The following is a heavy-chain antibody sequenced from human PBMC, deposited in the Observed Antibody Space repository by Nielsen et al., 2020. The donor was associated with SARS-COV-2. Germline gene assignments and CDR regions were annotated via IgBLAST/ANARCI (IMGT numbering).Heavy chain of an antibody. D-gene: IGHD1-26*01. CDR2: INSDGSST. V-gene: IGHV3-74*01. J-gene: IGHJ6*02. CDR1: GFTFSSYW. Sequence: GESLKISCAASGFTFSSYWMHWVRQAPGKGLVWVSRINSDGSSTSYADSVKGRFTISRDNAKNTLYLQMNSLRAEDTAVYYCAKDGRELLRNYYYYYGMDVWGQGTTVTVSS. CDR3: AKDGRELLRNYYYYYGMDV.